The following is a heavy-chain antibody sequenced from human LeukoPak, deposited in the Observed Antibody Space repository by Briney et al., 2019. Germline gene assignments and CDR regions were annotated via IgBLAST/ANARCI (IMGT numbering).Heavy chain of an antibody. V-gene: IGHV3-30*04. CDR2: ISYDGSNK. CDR3: ARAGSIIAAAGDYFVH. CDR1: GFTFSSYA. J-gene: IGHJ4*02. Sequence: GRSLGVSCAASGFTFSSYAMHWVRQAPGKGLERVAFISYDGSNKYYAVSVKGRFTISRDNSKNTLYLQMNSLRAEDTAVYYCARAGSIIAAAGDYFVHWGQGTLVTVSS. D-gene: IGHD6-13*01.